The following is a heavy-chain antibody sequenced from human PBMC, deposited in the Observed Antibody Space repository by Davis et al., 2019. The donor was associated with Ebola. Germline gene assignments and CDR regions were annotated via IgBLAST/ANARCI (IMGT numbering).Heavy chain of an antibody. V-gene: IGHV3-30*04. CDR1: GFTFSNYA. Sequence: PGGSLRLSCAASGFTFSNYAMHWVRQAPGKGLEWVARVSNDGSKGSYADSVKGRFTVSRDNSKNTVSLQMNSLRAEDTAVYFCARDRDYYDTSAYHPRGWFDLWGQGTLVTVSS. J-gene: IGHJ5*02. CDR3: ARDRDYYDTSAYHPRGWFDL. D-gene: IGHD3-22*01. CDR2: VSNDGSKG.